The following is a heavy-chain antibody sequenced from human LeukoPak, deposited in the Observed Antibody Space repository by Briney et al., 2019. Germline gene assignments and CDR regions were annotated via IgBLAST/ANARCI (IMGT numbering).Heavy chain of an antibody. CDR3: AKDIRYSYGSNFDY. CDR2: ISYDGSNK. V-gene: IGHV3-30-3*01. J-gene: IGHJ4*02. Sequence: PGGSLRLSCAASGFTFSSYAMHWVRQAPGKGLEWVAVISYDGSNKYYADSVKGRFTISRDNAKNSLYLQMNSLRAEDTALYYCAKDIRYSYGSNFDYWGQGTLVTVSS. CDR1: GFTFSSYA. D-gene: IGHD5-18*01.